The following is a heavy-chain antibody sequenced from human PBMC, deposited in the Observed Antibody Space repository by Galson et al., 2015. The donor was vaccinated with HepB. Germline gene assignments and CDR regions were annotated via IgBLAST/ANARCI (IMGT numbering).Heavy chain of an antibody. D-gene: IGHD6-19*01. CDR3: ARAVPGTRYFDF. CDR2: IYPGDSDT. CDR1: GYSFTSYW. V-gene: IGHV5-51*01. J-gene: IGHJ4*02. Sequence: QSGAEVKKPGESLTISCKGSGYSFTSYWIGWVRQMPGKGLDWMGIIYPGDSDTRYSPSFQGQVTVSADNSINTAYLQWGSLEASDTAMHYCARAVPGTRYFDFWGQGALVTVSS.